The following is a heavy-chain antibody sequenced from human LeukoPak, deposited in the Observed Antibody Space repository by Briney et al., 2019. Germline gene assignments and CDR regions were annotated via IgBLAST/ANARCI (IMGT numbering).Heavy chain of an antibody. CDR3: ARGGNKQWLVMSDAFDI. CDR2: INHSGST. V-gene: IGHV4-34*01. J-gene: IGHJ3*02. Sequence: SETLSLTCAVYGGSFSGYYWSWIRQPPGKGLEWIGEINHSGSTNYNPSLKSRVTISVDTSKNQFSLKLSSVTAADTAVYYCARGGNKQWLVMSDAFDIWGQGTMVTVSS. CDR1: GGSFSGYY. D-gene: IGHD6-19*01.